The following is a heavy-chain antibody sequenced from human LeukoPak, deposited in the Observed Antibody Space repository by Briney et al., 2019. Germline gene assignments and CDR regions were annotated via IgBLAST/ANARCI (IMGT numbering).Heavy chain of an antibody. J-gene: IGHJ5*02. D-gene: IGHD2-2*01. CDR1: GLTFSSYS. CDR2: ISSSSSTI. CDR3: ARDTTVPAADNWFDP. Sequence: SGGSLRLSCAASGLTFSSYSMNWVRQAPGKGLEWVSYISSSSSTIYYADSVKGRFTISRDNAKNSLYLQMNSLRAEDTAVYYCARDTTVPAADNWFDPWGQGTLVTVSS. V-gene: IGHV3-48*04.